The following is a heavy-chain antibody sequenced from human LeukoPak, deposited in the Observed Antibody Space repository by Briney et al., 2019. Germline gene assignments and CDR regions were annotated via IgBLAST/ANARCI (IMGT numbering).Heavy chain of an antibody. CDR2: ICGSGGST. CDR1: GFTFSSYA. CDR3: AKDRGEWELLYFDY. D-gene: IGHD1-26*01. J-gene: IGHJ4*02. V-gene: IGHV3-23*01. Sequence: GGSLRLSCVASGFTFSSYAMSWVRQAPGKGLEWVSAICGSGGSTYYADSVKGRFTTSRDNSKNTLYLQMNSLRAEDTAVYYCAKDRGEWELLYFDYWGQGTLVTVSS.